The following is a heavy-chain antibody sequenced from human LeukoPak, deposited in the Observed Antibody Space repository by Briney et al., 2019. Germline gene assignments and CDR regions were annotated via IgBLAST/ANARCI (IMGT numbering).Heavy chain of an antibody. CDR3: AGSTYYHDSSGYDY. J-gene: IGHJ4*02. CDR1: GGSISSGGYS. D-gene: IGHD3-22*01. Sequence: SQTLSLTCAVSGGSISSGGYSWSWIRQPPGKGLEWIGYIYHSGSTYYNPSLKSRVTISVDRSKNQFSLKLSSVTAADTAVYYCAGSTYYHDSSGYDYWGQGTLVTVSS. V-gene: IGHV4-30-2*01. CDR2: IYHSGST.